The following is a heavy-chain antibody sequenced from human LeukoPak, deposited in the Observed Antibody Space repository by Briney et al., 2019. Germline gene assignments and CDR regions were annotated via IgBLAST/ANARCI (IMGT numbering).Heavy chain of an antibody. V-gene: IGHV3-7*01. D-gene: IGHD3-10*01. Sequence: PGGSLRLSCAASGFTFSNYWMSWVRQAPGKGPEWVANIKDDGSGKYYVDSLKGRFTISRDNAKNSLYLQMNSLRAEDTAVYYCAKDLHYGSADYWGQGTLVTVSS. CDR1: GFTFSNYW. CDR2: IKDDGSGK. J-gene: IGHJ4*02. CDR3: AKDLHYGSADY.